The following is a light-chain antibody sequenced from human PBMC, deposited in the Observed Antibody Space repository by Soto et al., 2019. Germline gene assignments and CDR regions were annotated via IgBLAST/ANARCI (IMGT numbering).Light chain of an antibody. Sequence: IQLTQSPSSLSASVGDRVTIVCRASESISDYLNWYQLKSGEAPKVLIYSASTLRGGVPSRFSGTGSGTEFTLTISSLQPEDVATYYCQQTFSHLLSFGGGTTVAIK. J-gene: IGKJ4*01. CDR3: QQTFSHLLS. CDR1: ESISDY. V-gene: IGKV1-39*01. CDR2: SAS.